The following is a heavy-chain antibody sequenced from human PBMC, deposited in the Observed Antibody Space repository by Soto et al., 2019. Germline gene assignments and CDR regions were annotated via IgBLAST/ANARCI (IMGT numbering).Heavy chain of an antibody. CDR1: GGSISSGDYY. D-gene: IGHD3-3*01. CDR3: ARVFPDLRLFDY. Sequence: PSDTLSLSCTVSGGSISSGDYYWSWIRQPPGKGLEWIGYIYYSGSTYYNQSLKSRVTISVDTSKNQFSLKLSSVTAADTAVYYCARVFPDLRLFDYWGQGTLVTVSS. CDR2: IYYSGST. V-gene: IGHV4-30-4*02. J-gene: IGHJ4*02.